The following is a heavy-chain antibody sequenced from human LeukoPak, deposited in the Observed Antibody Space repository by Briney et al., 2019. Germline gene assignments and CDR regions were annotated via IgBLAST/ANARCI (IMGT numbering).Heavy chain of an antibody. CDR3: ARELRNFDSTGELRRYFQH. V-gene: IGHV4-39*07. CDR2: IYYSGST. CDR1: GGSISSSSYY. J-gene: IGHJ1*01. D-gene: IGHD3-22*01. Sequence: KPSETLSLTCTVSGGSISSSSYYWGWIRQPPGKGLEWIGSIYYSGSTYYNPSLKSRVTISIDTSKNQFSLKLSSVTAADTAVYYCARELRNFDSTGELRRYFQHWGQGTLVTVSS.